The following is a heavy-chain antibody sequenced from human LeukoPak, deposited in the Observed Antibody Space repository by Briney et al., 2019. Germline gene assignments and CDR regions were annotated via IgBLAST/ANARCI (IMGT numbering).Heavy chain of an antibody. V-gene: IGHV4-59*01. CDR2: IYYSGST. Sequence: PSETLSLTCTVSGGSISSYYWSWIRQPPGKGLEWIGYIYYSGSTNYNPSLKSRVTISQDTSKSQFSLKLSSVTAADTAVYYCAKNYDSSGYTTFVYWGRGTLVTVSS. J-gene: IGHJ4*02. CDR1: GGSISSYY. D-gene: IGHD3-22*01. CDR3: AKNYDSSGYTTFVY.